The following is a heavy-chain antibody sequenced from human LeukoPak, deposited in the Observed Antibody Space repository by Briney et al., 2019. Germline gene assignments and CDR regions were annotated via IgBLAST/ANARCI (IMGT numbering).Heavy chain of an antibody. CDR2: IYYSGST. Sequence: SETLSLTCTVSGGSISSSSYYWGWIRQPPGKGLEWIGSIYYSGSTYYNPSLKSRVTISVGTSKNQFSLKLSSVTAADTAVYYCARRIVVVAATRFDYWSPGSLVTVSS. CDR3: ARRIVVVAATRFDY. J-gene: IGHJ4*02. CDR1: GGSISSSSYY. D-gene: IGHD2-15*01. V-gene: IGHV4-39*01.